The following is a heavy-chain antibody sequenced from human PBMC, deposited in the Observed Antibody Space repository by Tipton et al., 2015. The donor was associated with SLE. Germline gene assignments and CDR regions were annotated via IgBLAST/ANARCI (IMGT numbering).Heavy chain of an antibody. CDR3: ARPPGVSQYGMDV. CDR1: GYTFTSYG. D-gene: IGHD6-13*01. Sequence: QSGAEVKKPGSSVKVSCKTSGYTFTSYGISWVRQAPGQGLEWMGWISAYNGNTNYAQKLQGRVTVTTDTSTSTAYMELRSLRSDDTAVYYCARPPGVSQYGMDVWGQGTTVTVSS. V-gene: IGHV1-18*01. J-gene: IGHJ6*02. CDR2: ISAYNGNT.